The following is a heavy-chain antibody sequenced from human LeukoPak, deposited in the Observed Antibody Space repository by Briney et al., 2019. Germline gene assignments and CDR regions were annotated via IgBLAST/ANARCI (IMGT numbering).Heavy chain of an antibody. CDR3: AKASGYSSGWYVSRDNWFDP. Sequence: SETLSLTCTVSGGSTSSSSYYWGWIRQPPGTGLEWIGSIYYSGSTYYNPSLKSRVTISVDTSKNQFSLKLSSVTAADTAVYYCAKASGYSSGWYVSRDNWFDPWGQGTLVTVSS. V-gene: IGHV4-39*07. D-gene: IGHD6-19*01. CDR2: IYYSGST. CDR1: GGSTSSSSYY. J-gene: IGHJ5*02.